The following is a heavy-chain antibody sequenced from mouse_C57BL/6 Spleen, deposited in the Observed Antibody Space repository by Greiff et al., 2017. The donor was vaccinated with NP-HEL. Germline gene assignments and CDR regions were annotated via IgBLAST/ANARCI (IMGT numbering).Heavy chain of an antibody. CDR2: IRNKANGYTT. V-gene: IGHV7-3*01. CDR3: ARYPSYAMDY. Sequence: EVHLVESGGGLVQPGGSLSLSCAASGFTFTDYYMSWVRQPPGKALEWLGFIRNKANGYTTEYSASVKGRFTMSRDNSQSILYLQMNALRAEDSATYYCARYPSYAMDYWGQGTSVTVSS. CDR1: GFTFTDYY. J-gene: IGHJ4*01.